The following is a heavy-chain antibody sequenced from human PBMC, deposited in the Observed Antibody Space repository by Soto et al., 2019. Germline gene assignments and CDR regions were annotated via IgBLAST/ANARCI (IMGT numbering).Heavy chain of an antibody. CDR1: GFNFNIYT. CDR2: ISSSGYI. CDR3: ARDCSGGSCYPGMDV. Sequence: GSLRLSCAASGFNFNIYTINWVLQAPGKRLEWLSSISSSGYIFSTDSVRGRFTISRDNAKNSVYLQINSLRAEDTAVYFCARDCSGGSCYPGMDVWGQGTTVTVSS. D-gene: IGHD2-15*01. J-gene: IGHJ6*02. V-gene: IGHV3-21*01.